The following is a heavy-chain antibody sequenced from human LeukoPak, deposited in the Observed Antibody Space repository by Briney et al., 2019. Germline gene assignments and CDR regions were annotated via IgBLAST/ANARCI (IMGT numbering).Heavy chain of an antibody. D-gene: IGHD6-25*01. CDR1: GGSISSSSYY. Sequence: KPSETLSLTCTVSGGSISSSSYYWGWIRQPPGKGRERFGSIYFSGTTYYNPSLKSRVTISVDTSKNQFSLKLSSVTAADTAVYYCGRRGSGLNWFDPWGQGTLVTVSS. CDR3: GRRGSGLNWFDP. J-gene: IGHJ5*02. V-gene: IGHV4-39*01. CDR2: IYFSGTT.